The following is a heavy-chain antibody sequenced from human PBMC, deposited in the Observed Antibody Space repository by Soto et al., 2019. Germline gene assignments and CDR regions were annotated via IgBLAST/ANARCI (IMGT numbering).Heavy chain of an antibody. CDR3: ARAYSGTLDFDY. Sequence: ASVKVSCKASGYTFNNHHIYWVRQVTGQGLEWMGWVNPHSGYAGYAQKFQGRVTMTRTTSTSTAFMELSSLTSEDTAVYYCARAYSGTLDFDYWGQGTLVTSPQ. J-gene: IGHJ4*02. CDR2: VNPHSGYA. D-gene: IGHD1-26*01. V-gene: IGHV1-8*01. CDR1: GYTFNNHH.